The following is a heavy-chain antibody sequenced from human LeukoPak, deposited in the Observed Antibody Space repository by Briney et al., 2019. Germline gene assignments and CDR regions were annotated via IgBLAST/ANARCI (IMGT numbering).Heavy chain of an antibody. J-gene: IGHJ4*02. CDR2: IYTSGST. Sequence: TSETLSLTCTVSGDSFSSDSYYWTWVRQPAGKGLEWIGRIYTSGSTNYNPSLKSRVTISVDTSKNQFSLKLSSVTAADTAVYYCARESVGATILYYFDYWGQGTLVTVSS. CDR1: GDSFSSDSYY. CDR3: ARESVGATILYYFDY. V-gene: IGHV4-61*02. D-gene: IGHD1-26*01.